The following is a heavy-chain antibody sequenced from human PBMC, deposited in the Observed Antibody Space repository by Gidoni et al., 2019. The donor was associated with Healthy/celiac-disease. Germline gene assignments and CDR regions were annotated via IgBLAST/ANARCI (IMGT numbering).Heavy chain of an antibody. CDR3: TTDPEYSSGWYNRYAFDI. CDR1: GFPFSNAW. V-gene: IGHV3-15*01. Sequence: EVQLVESGGGLVKPGGSLRLSCAASGFPFSNAWILWVRQAPGKGLEWVGRIKSKTDGGTTDYAAPVKGRFTISRDDSKNTRYLQMNSLKTEDTAVYYCTTDPEYSSGWYNRYAFDIWGQGTMVTVSS. D-gene: IGHD6-19*01. J-gene: IGHJ3*02. CDR2: IKSKTDGGTT.